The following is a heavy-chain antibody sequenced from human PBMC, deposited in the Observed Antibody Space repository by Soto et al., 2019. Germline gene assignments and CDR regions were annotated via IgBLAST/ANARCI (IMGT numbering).Heavy chain of an antibody. CDR3: ARAMTTVTPYYFDY. CDR2: NYYSGST. CDR1: GGSISSGGYY. Sequence: QVQLQESGPGLVKPSQTLSLMCTVSGGSISSGGYYWSWIRQLPGKGLEWIGNNYYSGSTYYNPSLESRVTISVDTSKNQFSLKLSSVTAADTAVYYCARAMTTVTPYYFDYWGQGTLVTVSS. V-gene: IGHV4-31*03. D-gene: IGHD4-17*01. J-gene: IGHJ4*02.